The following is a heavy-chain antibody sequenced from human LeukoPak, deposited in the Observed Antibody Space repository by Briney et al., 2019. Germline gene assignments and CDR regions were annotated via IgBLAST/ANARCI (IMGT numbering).Heavy chain of an antibody. CDR1: GGSFSGYY. J-gene: IGHJ4*02. V-gene: IGHV4-34*01. CDR2: INHSGST. D-gene: IGHD1-7*01. Sequence: SETLSLTCAVYGGSFSGYYWSWIRQPPGKGLEWIGEINHSGSTNYNPSLKSRVTISVDTSKNQFSLKLSSVTAADTAVYYCARPGGGLSNWNYYPFDYWGQGTLDTVSS. CDR3: ARPGGGLSNWNYYPFDY.